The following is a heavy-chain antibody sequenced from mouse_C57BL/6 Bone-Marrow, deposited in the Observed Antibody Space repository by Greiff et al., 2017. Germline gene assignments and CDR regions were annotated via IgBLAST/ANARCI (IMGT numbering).Heavy chain of an antibody. Sequence: EVKLQESGPVLVKPGASVKMSCKASGYTFTDYYMNWVKQSPGKSLEWIGVINPYNGGTSYNQKFKGKATLTVDKSSSTAYMELNSLTSEDSAVYCCARRGGWLVPRYWYFDVWGTGTTVTVSS. CDR3: ARRGGWLVPRYWYFDV. V-gene: IGHV1-19*01. CDR2: INPYNGGT. CDR1: GYTFTDYY. D-gene: IGHD2-3*01. J-gene: IGHJ1*03.